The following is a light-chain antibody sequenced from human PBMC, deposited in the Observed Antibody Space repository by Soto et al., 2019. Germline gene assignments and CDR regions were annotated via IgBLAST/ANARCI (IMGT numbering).Light chain of an antibody. CDR3: QQYNSYPWT. CDR1: QSISSW. J-gene: IGKJ1*01. Sequence: DIQMTQSPSTLSASVGDRVTITCRASQSISSWLAWYQQKPGKAPKLLIYKASSLESGVPSRFSGSGSGTEFTINISSLQPDDFEPYYCQQYNSYPWTFGQGTKVEIK. CDR2: KAS. V-gene: IGKV1-5*03.